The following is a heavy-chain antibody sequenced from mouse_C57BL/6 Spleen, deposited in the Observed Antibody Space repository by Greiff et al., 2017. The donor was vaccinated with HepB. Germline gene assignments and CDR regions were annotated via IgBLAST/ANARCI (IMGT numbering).Heavy chain of an antibody. V-gene: IGHV1-72*01. J-gene: IGHJ3*01. CDR2: IDPNSGGT. Sequence: QVQLQQPGAELVKPGASVKLSCKASGYTFTSYWMHWVKQRPGRGLEWIGRIDPNSGGTKCNEKFKSKATLTVDKPSSTAYMQLSSLPSEDSAVYYCARGGYAGGFAYWGQGTLVTVSA. CDR1: GYTFTSYW. D-gene: IGHD2-2*01. CDR3: ARGGYAGGFAY.